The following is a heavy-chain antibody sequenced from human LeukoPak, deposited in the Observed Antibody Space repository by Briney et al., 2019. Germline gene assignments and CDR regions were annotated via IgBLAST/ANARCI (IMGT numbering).Heavy chain of an antibody. CDR3: ARDGWLRFLGSFDP. Sequence: ASVKVSCKASGGTFSSYAISWVRQAPGQGLEWMGGIIPIFGTANYAQKFRGRVTITTDESTSTAYMELSNLRSEDTAVYYCARDGWLRFLGSFDPWGQGTLVTVSS. CDR2: IIPIFGTA. D-gene: IGHD5-12*01. CDR1: GGTFSSYA. V-gene: IGHV1-69*05. J-gene: IGHJ5*02.